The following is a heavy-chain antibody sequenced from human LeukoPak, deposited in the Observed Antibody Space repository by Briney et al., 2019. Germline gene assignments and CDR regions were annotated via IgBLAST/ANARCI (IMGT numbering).Heavy chain of an antibody. J-gene: IGHJ4*02. Sequence: SETLSLTGTVSGGSISSGGYYWSWIRQHPGKGLEWIGYIYYSGSTYYNPSLKSRVTISVDTSKNQFSLKLSSVTAADTAVYYCARIDLSGSGSYNGLEFDYWGQGTLVTVSS. CDR2: IYYSGST. D-gene: IGHD3-10*01. CDR1: GGSISSGGYY. CDR3: ARIDLSGSGSYNGLEFDY. V-gene: IGHV4-31*03.